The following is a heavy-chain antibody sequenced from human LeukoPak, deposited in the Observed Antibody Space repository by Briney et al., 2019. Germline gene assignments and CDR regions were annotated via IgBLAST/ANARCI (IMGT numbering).Heavy chain of an antibody. CDR1: SYX. Sequence: SYXWXWIXXXXXXGXVWIGSIYYSGTTYYNPSLKSRIPISVDTSKNQFSLKLSSVTAADTAVYYCATLRVGSGWYDYWGQGTLVTVSS. V-gene: IGHV4-39*01. D-gene: IGHD6-19*01. CDR3: ATLRVGSGWYDY. CDR2: IYYSGTT. J-gene: IGHJ4*02.